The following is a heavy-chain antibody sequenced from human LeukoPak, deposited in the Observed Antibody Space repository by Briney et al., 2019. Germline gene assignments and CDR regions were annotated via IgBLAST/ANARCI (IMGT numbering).Heavy chain of an antibody. CDR1: GFTFDDYA. CDR2: ISGSGGST. Sequence: PGRSLRLSCAASGFTFDDYAMHWVRQAPGKGLEWVSAISGSGGSTYYADSVKGRFTISRDNSKNTLYLQMNSLRAEDTAVYYCAKDQSASPYGGYYWGQGTLVTVSS. D-gene: IGHD4-17*01. V-gene: IGHV3-23*01. J-gene: IGHJ4*02. CDR3: AKDQSASPYGGYY.